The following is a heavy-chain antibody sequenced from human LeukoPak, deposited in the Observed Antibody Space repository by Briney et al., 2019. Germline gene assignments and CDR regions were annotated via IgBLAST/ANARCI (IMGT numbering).Heavy chain of an antibody. CDR3: ARGPDYYYGMDV. CDR2: INPNSGGT. J-gene: IGHJ6*02. Sequence: ASVKVSCKASGYTFTGYYMHWLRQAPGQGLEWMGWINPNSGGTNYAQKFQGWVTMTRDTSISTAYMELSRLRSDDTAVYYCARGPDYYYGMDVWGQGTTVTVSS. CDR1: GYTFTGYY. V-gene: IGHV1-2*04.